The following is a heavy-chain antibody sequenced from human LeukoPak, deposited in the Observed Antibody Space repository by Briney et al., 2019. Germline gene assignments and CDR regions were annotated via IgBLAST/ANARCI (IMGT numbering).Heavy chain of an antibody. CDR3: AVDIAVAGHFDY. Sequence: PGGSLRLSCAASGFTFSSYEMNWVRQAPGKGLEWVSYISSSGSTIYYADSVKGRFTISRDNAKNSLYLQMNSLRAEDTAVYYCAVDIAVAGHFDYWGQGTLVTVSS. V-gene: IGHV3-48*03. D-gene: IGHD6-19*01. CDR2: ISSSGSTI. J-gene: IGHJ4*02. CDR1: GFTFSSYE.